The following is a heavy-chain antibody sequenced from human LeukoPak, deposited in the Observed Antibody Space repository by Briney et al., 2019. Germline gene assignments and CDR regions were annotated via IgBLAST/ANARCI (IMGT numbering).Heavy chain of an antibody. D-gene: IGHD1-26*01. Sequence: GGSLRLSCAASGFTFSSYSMNWVRQAPGKGLEWVSSISSSSSYIYCADSVKGRFTISRDNAKNSLYLQMNSLRAEDTAVYYCARAYGSTGDDAFDIWGQGTMVTVSS. CDR3: ARAYGSTGDDAFDI. CDR1: GFTFSSYS. J-gene: IGHJ3*02. CDR2: ISSSSSYI. V-gene: IGHV3-21*01.